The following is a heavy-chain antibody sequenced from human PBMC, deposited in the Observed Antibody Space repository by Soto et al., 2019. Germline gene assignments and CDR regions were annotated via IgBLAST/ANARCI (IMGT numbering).Heavy chain of an antibody. CDR2: ISGSGEST. CDR1: GFTFSSYA. D-gene: IGHD1-1*01. CDR3: GKLFPPGYLDTSVED. J-gene: IGHJ4*02. Sequence: GGSLRLSCAPSGFTFSSYAIRLVRHAPRKVLEWVSTISGSGESTYYADSVKGRFTISRNNSKNTVYLQMNSLRAEDTAVYYGGKLFPPGYLDTSVEDWGQGTLVTVSS. V-gene: IGHV3-23*01.